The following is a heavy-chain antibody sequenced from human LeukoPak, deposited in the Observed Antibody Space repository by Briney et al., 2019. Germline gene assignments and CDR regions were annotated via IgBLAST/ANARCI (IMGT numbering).Heavy chain of an antibody. CDR2: MNPNSGNT. V-gene: IGHV1-8*03. D-gene: IGHD5-18*01. Sequence: ASVKVSCKASGYTFTSYGISWVRQATGQGLEWMGWMNPNSGNTGYAQKFQGRVTITRNTSISTAYMELSSLRSEDTAVYYCARVSEYSYGPFHYYYMDVWGKGTTVTVSS. CDR1: GYTFTSYG. CDR3: ARVSEYSYGPFHYYYMDV. J-gene: IGHJ6*03.